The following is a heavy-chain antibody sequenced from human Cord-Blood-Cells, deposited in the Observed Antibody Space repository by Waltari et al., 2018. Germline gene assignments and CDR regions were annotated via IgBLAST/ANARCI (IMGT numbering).Heavy chain of an antibody. CDR3: ARGPPGWYSSTYFDY. D-gene: IGHD6-13*01. Sequence: QVQLQQWGAGLLKPSEPLSLTCAVYGGSFSGYYWSWIRQPPGKGQEWIGEINHIGRTNYTPPLKVRATISIGTSKNEFSRKLSSVTAADTAVYYCARGPPGWYSSTYFDYWGQGTLVTVSS. J-gene: IGHJ4*02. CDR2: INHIGRT. V-gene: IGHV4-34*01. CDR1: GGSFSGYY.